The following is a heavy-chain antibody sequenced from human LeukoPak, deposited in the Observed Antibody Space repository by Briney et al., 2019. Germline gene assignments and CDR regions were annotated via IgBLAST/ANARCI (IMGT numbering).Heavy chain of an antibody. CDR3: ARDGPGSYYQDY. CDR2: ISSSSSYI. J-gene: IGHJ4*02. D-gene: IGHD3-10*01. Sequence: GGSLRLSCAASGFTFSSYSMNWVRQAPGKGLEWVSSISSSSSYIYYADSVKGRFTISRDNAKNSLYLQMNSLRAEDTAVYYCARDGPGSYYQDYWGQGTLVTVSS. CDR1: GFTFSSYS. V-gene: IGHV3-21*01.